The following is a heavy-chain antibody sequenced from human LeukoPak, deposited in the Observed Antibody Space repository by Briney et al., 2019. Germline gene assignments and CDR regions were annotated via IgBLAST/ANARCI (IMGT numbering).Heavy chain of an antibody. CDR2: INPQSGGT. V-gene: IGHV1-2*02. CDR3: ARGSYWYDA. D-gene: IGHD6-13*01. J-gene: IGHJ5*02. CDR1: GYTFTDYY. Sequence: ASVKVSCKASGYTFTDYYIQWVRQAPGQGPEWMGWINPQSGGTIYAQKFQGRVTMTRETSISTAYMELGRLKSDDTAVFYCARGSYWYDAWGQGTLVTVSS.